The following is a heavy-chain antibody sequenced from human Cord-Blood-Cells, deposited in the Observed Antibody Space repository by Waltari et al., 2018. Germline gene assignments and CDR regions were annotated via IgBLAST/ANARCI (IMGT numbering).Heavy chain of an antibody. Sequence: EVQLVEAGGGLVKPGGSPRPPCAASGFPCSRYSRTRVRQARGKGLEWVSSISSSSSYIYYADSVKGRFTISRDNAKNSLYLQMNSLRAEDTAVYYCARDPRKWERDYWGQGTLVTVSS. V-gene: IGHV3-21*01. J-gene: IGHJ4*02. CDR3: ARDPRKWERDY. CDR1: GFPCSRYS. D-gene: IGHD1-26*01. CDR2: ISSSSSYI.